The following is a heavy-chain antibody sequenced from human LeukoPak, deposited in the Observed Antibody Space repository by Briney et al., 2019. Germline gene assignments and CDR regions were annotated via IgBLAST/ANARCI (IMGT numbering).Heavy chain of an antibody. CDR1: GGAVSRGVYF. Sequence: SETLSLTCTVSGGAVSRGVYFWRWIRQPPGKGLGWIGYIYHSETPYYNPPLQSRVTISVNRSKNQFALKLPAVAAADTAVYCCARSCTAYYRYFDSWREGTLVSVPS. CDR3: ARSCTAYYRYFDS. J-gene: IGHJ4*02. D-gene: IGHD3-22*01. V-gene: IGHV4-30-2*01. CDR2: IYHSETP.